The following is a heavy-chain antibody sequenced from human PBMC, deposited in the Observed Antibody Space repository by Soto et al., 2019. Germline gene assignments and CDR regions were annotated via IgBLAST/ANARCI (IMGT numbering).Heavy chain of an antibody. Sequence: EVQLVEAGGGLIQPGGSLRLSCAASGFTVSSNYMSWVRQAPGKGLEWVSVIYSGGSTYYADSVKGRLTISRDNSKNTLYLQMNSLRAEDTAVYYCARHKNDDFWSGYYRLYFDYWGQGTLVTVSS. CDR1: GFTVSSNY. CDR2: IYSGGST. CDR3: ARHKNDDFWSGYYRLYFDY. D-gene: IGHD3-3*01. V-gene: IGHV3-53*01. J-gene: IGHJ4*02.